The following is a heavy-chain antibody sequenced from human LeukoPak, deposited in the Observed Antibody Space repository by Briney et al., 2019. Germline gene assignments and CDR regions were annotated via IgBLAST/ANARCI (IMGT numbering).Heavy chain of an antibody. J-gene: IGHJ6*02. CDR1: GFTFSSYA. D-gene: IGHD2-2*01. Sequence: GGSLRLSCAASGFTFSSYAMSWVRQAPGKGLEWVSAISGSGGSTYYADSVKGRFTISRDNSKNTLYLQMNSLRAEDTAVYYCARDAAVVVPASYYYYGMDVWGQGTTVTVSS. CDR2: ISGSGGST. V-gene: IGHV3-23*01. CDR3: ARDAAVVVPASYYYYGMDV.